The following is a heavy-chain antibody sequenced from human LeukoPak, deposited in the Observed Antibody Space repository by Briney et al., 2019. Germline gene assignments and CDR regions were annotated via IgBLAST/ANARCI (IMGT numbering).Heavy chain of an antibody. CDR2: IKQDGGEK. D-gene: IGHD5-12*01. J-gene: IGHJ6*03. V-gene: IGHV3-7*01. CDR3: VRGGRGYDYYYYYYTDV. CDR1: GFTFSNNY. Sequence: GGSLTLSCVVSGFTFSNNYMSWVRQPQGKGLGREASIKQDGGEKNYGNAVTGRFTISRDNATNSLSLQMNSLRAKDTTFYYCVRGGRGYDYYYYYYTDVSGKGTTVTVSS.